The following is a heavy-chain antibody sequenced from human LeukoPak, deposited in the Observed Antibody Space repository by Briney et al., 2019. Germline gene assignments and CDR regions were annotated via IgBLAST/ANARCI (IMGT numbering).Heavy chain of an antibody. CDR3: ARSPIVRGVSMGYFDY. Sequence: ASVKVSCKASGYTFTGYYMHWVRQAPGQGLEWMGWINPNSGGTNYAQKFQGRVTMTRDTSISTAYMELSRLRSDDTAVYYCARSPIVRGVSMGYFDYWGQGTLVTVSS. CDR1: GYTFTGYY. CDR2: INPNSGGT. D-gene: IGHD3-10*01. V-gene: IGHV1-2*02. J-gene: IGHJ4*02.